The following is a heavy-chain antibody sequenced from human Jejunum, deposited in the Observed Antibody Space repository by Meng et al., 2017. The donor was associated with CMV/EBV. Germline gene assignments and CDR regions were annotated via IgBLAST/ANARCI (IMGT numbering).Heavy chain of an antibody. V-gene: IGHV4-4*07. J-gene: IGHJ4*02. D-gene: IGHD1-26*01. Sequence: QVQLQESGQGLVKPSETLSLTCTVSGGSISNHYWSWIRQSAGKGLEWIGRFYSSDTYNYHPSLNSRLTMSLDTSKNQFSLNLSSVTAADTAIYYCARGPGASTREGFDYWGLGTLVTVSS. CDR1: GGSISNHY. CDR3: ARGPGASTREGFDY. CDR2: FYSSDTY.